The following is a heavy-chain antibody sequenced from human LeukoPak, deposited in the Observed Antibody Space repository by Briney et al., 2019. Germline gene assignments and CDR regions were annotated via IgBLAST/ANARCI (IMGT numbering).Heavy chain of an antibody. D-gene: IGHD3-22*01. CDR1: GYTFTGYY. J-gene: IGHJ3*02. CDR3: AKTHRDSSDYPHDAFDI. Sequence: ASVKVSCKASGYTFTGYYMHWVRQAPGQGLEWMGWINPNSGGTNYAQKFQGRVTMTRDTSISTAYMELSRLRSDDTAVYYCAKTHRDSSDYPHDAFDIWGQGTMVTVSS. V-gene: IGHV1-2*02. CDR2: INPNSGGT.